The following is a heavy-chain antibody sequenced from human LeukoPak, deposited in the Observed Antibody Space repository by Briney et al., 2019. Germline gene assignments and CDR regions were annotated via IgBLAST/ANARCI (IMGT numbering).Heavy chain of an antibody. Sequence: ASVKVSCKASGYTFTSYAMNWVRQAPGQGLEWMGWINTNTGNPTYAQGFTGRFVFSLDTSVSTAYLQISSLKAEDTAVYYCARAVLRSYYYYYYYMDVWGKGTTVTVSS. D-gene: IGHD4-17*01. CDR3: ARAVLRSYYYYYYYMDV. CDR1: GYTFTSYA. V-gene: IGHV7-4-1*02. CDR2: INTNTGNP. J-gene: IGHJ6*03.